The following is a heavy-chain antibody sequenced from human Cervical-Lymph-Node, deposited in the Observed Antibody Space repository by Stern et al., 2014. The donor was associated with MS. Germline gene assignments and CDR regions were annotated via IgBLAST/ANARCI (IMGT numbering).Heavy chain of an antibody. J-gene: IGHJ4*02. CDR2: INPSAGNT. Sequence: VPLVESGAEVKKPGASVKVSCMASGYSFPRYFINWVRQAPGPGLEWMGIINPSAGNTNYAQKFQGRVVMTSDTSTGTVYMELSSLRSEDTAVYYCARDEGADYWGQGTLVTVSS. CDR3: ARDEGADY. CDR1: GYSFPRYF. V-gene: IGHV1-46*01.